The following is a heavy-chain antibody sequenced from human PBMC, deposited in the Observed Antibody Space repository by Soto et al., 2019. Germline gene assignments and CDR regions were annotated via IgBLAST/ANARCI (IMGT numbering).Heavy chain of an antibody. CDR2: ISGSGGST. D-gene: IGHD2-2*02. J-gene: IGHJ4*02. CDR1: GFTFSSYA. V-gene: IGHV3-23*01. Sequence: GGSLRLSCAASGFTFSSYAMSWVRQAPGKGLEWVSAISGSGGSTYYADSVKGRFTISRDNSKNTLYLQMNSLRAEDTAVYYCAKDGLGYCSSTSCYTLWGQGTLVTVSS. CDR3: AKDGLGYCSSTSCYTL.